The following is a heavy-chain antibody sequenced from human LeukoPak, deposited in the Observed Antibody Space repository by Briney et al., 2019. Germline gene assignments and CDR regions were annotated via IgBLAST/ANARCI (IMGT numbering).Heavy chain of an antibody. CDR1: GYTFTDYY. D-gene: IGHD5-18*01. CDR3: ARGHTAMVTFDY. J-gene: IGHJ4*02. V-gene: IGHV1-2*06. CDR2: INPNSGGT. Sequence: ASVKVSCKASGYTFTDYYMHWVRQAPGQGLEWMGRINPNSGGTNYAQKFQGRVTMTRDTSISTAYMELSRLRSDDTAVYYCARGHTAMVTFDYWGQGTLVTVSS.